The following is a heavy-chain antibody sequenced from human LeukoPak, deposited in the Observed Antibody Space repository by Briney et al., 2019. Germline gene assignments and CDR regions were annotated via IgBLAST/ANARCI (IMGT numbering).Heavy chain of an antibody. CDR2: IYTSGST. D-gene: IGHD3-3*01. Sequence: SETLSLTCTVSGGSMSSYYWNWIRQPAGKGLEWIGRIYTSGSTNYNPSLKSRVTMSVDTSKNQFSLKLSSVTAADTAVYYCARAPPDFWSGYYNYGMDVWGQGTTVTVSS. CDR3: ARAPPDFWSGYYNYGMDV. J-gene: IGHJ6*02. V-gene: IGHV4-4*07. CDR1: GGSMSSYY.